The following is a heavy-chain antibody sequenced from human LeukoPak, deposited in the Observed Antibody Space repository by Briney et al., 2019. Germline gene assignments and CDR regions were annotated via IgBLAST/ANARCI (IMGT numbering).Heavy chain of an antibody. Sequence: GGSLRLSCAASGFTFSSFAMSWVRQAPGKGLEWVSAISGSGGSTYYADSVKGRFTISRDNSKNTLYLQMNSLRAEDTAVYYCAKADRIAVAYIDYWGQGTLVTVSS. D-gene: IGHD6-19*01. CDR3: AKADRIAVAYIDY. CDR2: ISGSGGST. V-gene: IGHV3-23*01. CDR1: GFTFSSFA. J-gene: IGHJ4*02.